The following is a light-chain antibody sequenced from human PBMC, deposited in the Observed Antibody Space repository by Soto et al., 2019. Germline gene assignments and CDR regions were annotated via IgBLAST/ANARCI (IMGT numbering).Light chain of an antibody. CDR1: QSVSSD. V-gene: IGKV3-15*01. J-gene: IGKJ1*01. Sequence: EIVMTQYPATMSVSPGERATLSCRASQSVSSDLAWYQQKPGQAPRLLIYGASTRATAIPARFSGSGSGTEFTLTISSLQSEDFAVYYCQQYNYWWTFGQGTKVEIK. CDR2: GAS. CDR3: QQYNYWWT.